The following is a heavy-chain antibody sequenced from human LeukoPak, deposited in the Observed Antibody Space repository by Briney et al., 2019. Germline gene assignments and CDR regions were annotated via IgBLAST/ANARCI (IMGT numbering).Heavy chain of an antibody. D-gene: IGHD2-8*01. J-gene: IGHJ3*02. Sequence: SETLSLTCPVSGGSISSGGYYWSWIRQHPGKGLEWIGYIYYSGSTYYNPSLKSRVTISVDTSKNQFSLKLSSVTAADTAVYYCAREDIYCTNGVCVVGAFDIWGQGTMVTVSS. CDR2: IYYSGST. CDR1: GGSISSGGYY. V-gene: IGHV4-31*03. CDR3: AREDIYCTNGVCVVGAFDI.